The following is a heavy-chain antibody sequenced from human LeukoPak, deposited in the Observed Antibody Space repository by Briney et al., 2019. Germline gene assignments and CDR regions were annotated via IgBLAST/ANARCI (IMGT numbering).Heavy chain of an antibody. CDR3: ARGVKYLADAFDI. CDR2: FYYGGST. V-gene: IGHV4-59*01. CDR1: GGSISSYD. J-gene: IGHJ3*02. Sequence: SETLSLTCTVSGGSISSYDWSWIRQPPGKGLEWIGYFYYGGSTNYNPSLKSRVTISVDTSKSQFSLKLSSVTAADTAVYYCARGVKYLADAFDIWGQGTMATVSS. D-gene: IGHD2-2*02.